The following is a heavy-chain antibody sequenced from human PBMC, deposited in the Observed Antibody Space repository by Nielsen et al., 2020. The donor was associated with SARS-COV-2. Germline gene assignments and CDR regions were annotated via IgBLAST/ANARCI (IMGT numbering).Heavy chain of an antibody. CDR3: ARESSGYDHYNYGMDV. J-gene: IGHJ6*02. D-gene: IGHD5-12*01. V-gene: IGHV4-31*03. CDR2: IYFSGRT. Sequence: SETLSLTCTVSGGPTSSGGYYWSWIRHHPGKDLELIGYIYFSGRTCYNPSLKSRVTISVDTSKNQFSLSLRSVTAADTAVYYCARESSGYDHYNYGMDVWGQGTTVTVSS. CDR1: GGPTSSGGYY.